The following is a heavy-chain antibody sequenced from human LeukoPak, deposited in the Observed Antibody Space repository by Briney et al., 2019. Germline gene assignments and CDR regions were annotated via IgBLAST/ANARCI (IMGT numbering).Heavy chain of an antibody. CDR2: IYPGDSDP. Sequence: HGEPLKISCKGSGYSFTNYWIGWVRQMPGKGLEWMGIIYPGDSDPRYSPSFQGQVTISADKSLSTAYLQWSSLKASDTAVYYCARLESSGFYYVKYWGQGTLVTVSS. CDR1: GYSFTNYW. J-gene: IGHJ4*02. V-gene: IGHV5-51*01. D-gene: IGHD3-22*01. CDR3: ARLESSGFYYVKY.